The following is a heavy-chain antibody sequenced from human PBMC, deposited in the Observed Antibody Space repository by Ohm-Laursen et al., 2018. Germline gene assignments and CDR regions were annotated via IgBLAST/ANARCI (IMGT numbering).Heavy chain of an antibody. CDR1: GFTFSSYA. V-gene: IGHV3-23*01. CDR2: ISGSGGST. J-gene: IGHJ4*02. Sequence: SLRLSCAASGFTFSSYAMSWVRQAPGKGLEWVSAISGSGGSTYYADSVKGRFTISRDNSKNTLYLHMDSLGAEDTAVYYCAKGRSEVVSAALNYWGQGTLVTVSS. CDR3: AKGRSEVVSAALNY. D-gene: IGHD2-2*01.